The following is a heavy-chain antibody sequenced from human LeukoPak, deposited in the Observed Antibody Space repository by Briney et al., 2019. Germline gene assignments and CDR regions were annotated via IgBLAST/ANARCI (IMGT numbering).Heavy chain of an antibody. J-gene: IGHJ4*02. CDR3: AKDPSTLYNWNDGDY. V-gene: IGHV3-23*01. Sequence: GGSLRLSCAASGFTFSSYATSWVRQAPGKGLEWVSAISGSGGSTYYADSVKGRFTISRDNSKNTLYLQMNSLRAEDTAVYYCAKDPSTLYNWNDGDYWGQGTLVTVSS. CDR1: GFTFSSYA. D-gene: IGHD1-20*01. CDR2: ISGSGGST.